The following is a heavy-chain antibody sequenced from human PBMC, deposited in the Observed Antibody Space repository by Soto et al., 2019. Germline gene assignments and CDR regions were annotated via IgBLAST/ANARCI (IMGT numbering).Heavy chain of an antibody. D-gene: IGHD2-15*01. J-gene: IGHJ5*02. CDR3: ARGLGTRVVVVAATNWFDP. CDR2: INHSGST. Sequence: SETLSLTCAVYGGSFSGYYWSWIRQPPGKGLEWIGEINHSGSTNYNPSLKSRVTISVDTSKNQFSLKLSSVTAADTAVYYCARGLGTRVVVVAATNWFDPWGQGTLVTVSS. V-gene: IGHV4-34*01. CDR1: GGSFSGYY.